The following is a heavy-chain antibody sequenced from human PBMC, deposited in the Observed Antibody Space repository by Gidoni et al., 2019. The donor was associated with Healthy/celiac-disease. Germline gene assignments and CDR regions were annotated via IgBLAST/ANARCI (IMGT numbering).Heavy chain of an antibody. Sequence: EVQLVESGGGLVQPGGSLKLSCAASGFTFSGSAMHWVRQASGKGLEWVGRIRSKANSYATAYAASVKGRFTISRDDSKNTAYLQMNSLKTEDTAVYYCTRFEVPAARYWFDPWGQGTLVTVSS. V-gene: IGHV3-73*02. CDR2: IRSKANSYAT. D-gene: IGHD2-2*01. CDR1: GFTFSGSA. CDR3: TRFEVPAARYWFDP. J-gene: IGHJ5*02.